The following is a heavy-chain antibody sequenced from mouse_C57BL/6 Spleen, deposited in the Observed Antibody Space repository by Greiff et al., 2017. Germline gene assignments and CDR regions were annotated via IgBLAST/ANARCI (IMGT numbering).Heavy chain of an antibody. J-gene: IGHJ1*03. Sequence: EVQLQQSGAELVKPGASVKLSCTASGFNIKDYYMHWVKQRTEQGLEWIGRIDPEDGETKYDPKFQGKATITADTSSNTADLRISSLTAEDTAVYYCARYRGSSSYWYCGVWGTGTTGTVSS. CDR2: IDPEDGET. D-gene: IGHD1-1*01. CDR1: GFNIKDYY. V-gene: IGHV14-2*01. CDR3: ARYRGSSSYWYCGV.